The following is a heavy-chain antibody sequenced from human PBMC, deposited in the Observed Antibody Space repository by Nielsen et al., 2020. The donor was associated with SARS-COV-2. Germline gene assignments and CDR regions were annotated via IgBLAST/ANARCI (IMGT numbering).Heavy chain of an antibody. CDR3: AKDGGVDDYGDDYYYYYYMDV. J-gene: IGHJ6*03. Sequence: GESLKISCAASGFTFSSYAMSWVRQAPGKGLEWVSAISGSGGSTYYADSVKGRFTISRDNSQNTLYLQMNSLRAEDTAVYYCAKDGGVDDYGDDYYYYYYMDVWGKGTTVTVSS. D-gene: IGHD4-17*01. V-gene: IGHV3-23*01. CDR1: GFTFSSYA. CDR2: ISGSGGST.